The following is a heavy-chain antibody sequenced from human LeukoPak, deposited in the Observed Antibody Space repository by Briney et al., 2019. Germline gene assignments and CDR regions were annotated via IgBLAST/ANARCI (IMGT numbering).Heavy chain of an antibody. CDR3: ARVIVPAAMRVLGWFDP. D-gene: IGHD2-2*01. V-gene: IGHV1-69*13. CDR1: GCTFSSYA. Sequence: SVNDSCKASGCTFSSYAISWVRQAPAQGLDWMGGSIPIFGTENYVQKCQGRVTIPAGESTSTAYMELSSLRSEDTAVYYCARVIVPAAMRVLGWFDPWGQGTLVTVSS. CDR2: SIPIFGTE. J-gene: IGHJ5*02.